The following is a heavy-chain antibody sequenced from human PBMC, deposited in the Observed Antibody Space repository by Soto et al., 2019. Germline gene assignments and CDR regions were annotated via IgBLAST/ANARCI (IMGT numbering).Heavy chain of an antibody. V-gene: IGHV3-48*03. CDR2: IATGGDRI. CDR3: AGVRVLIYAPYDAFNM. J-gene: IGHJ3*02. Sequence: EEQLVESGGGLVQPGGSLRLSCTSSGFALNTYDMNWVRQAPGKDLEWISHIATGGDRIYYADSVKGRFTISRDNARNSLSLQMNSLRDEDTALYYCAGVRVLIYAPYDAFNMWGQGTLVTVSS. CDR1: GFALNTYD. D-gene: IGHD2-8*01.